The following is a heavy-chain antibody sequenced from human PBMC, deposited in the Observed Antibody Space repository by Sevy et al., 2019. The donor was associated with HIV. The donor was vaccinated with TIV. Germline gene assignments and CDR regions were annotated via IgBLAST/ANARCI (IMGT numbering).Heavy chain of an antibody. J-gene: IGHJ4*02. V-gene: IGHV4-39*02. CDR3: ARRAYGSSRYFDY. CDR2: IYYRGNT. CDR1: GDSITSSSYY. Sequence: SETSLTCSVSGDSITSSSYYWGWIRQPPGKGLEWIGIIYYRGNTYYNPSLKSRVTIFVDTSKNHFSLKLTSVTAADTAFYYCARRAYGSSRYFDYWGQGTLVTVSS. D-gene: IGHD6-13*01.